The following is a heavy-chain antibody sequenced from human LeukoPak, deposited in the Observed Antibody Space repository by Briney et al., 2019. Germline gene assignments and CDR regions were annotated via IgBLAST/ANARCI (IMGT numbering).Heavy chain of an antibody. V-gene: IGHV1-46*01. CDR2: INPSGGST. J-gene: IGHJ5*02. Sequence: GASVKVSCRASGYTFTRYYMNCVRQAPGQGLEWRGIINPSGGSTNYAQKFEGRVTMTRDTSTSTIYMEVSSLRSEDTAVYYCATSFRAVNWFDPWGQGTLVTVSS. CDR3: ATSFRAVNWFDP. CDR1: GYTFTRYY. D-gene: IGHD3-10*01.